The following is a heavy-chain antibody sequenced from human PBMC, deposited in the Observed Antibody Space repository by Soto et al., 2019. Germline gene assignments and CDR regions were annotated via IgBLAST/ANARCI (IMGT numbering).Heavy chain of an antibody. D-gene: IGHD6-19*01. CDR3: ARASSGWSPFDY. CDR2: IYYSGST. J-gene: IGHJ4*02. Sequence: TSETLSLTCTVSGCSISIGGDYLIWIRQHPGKGLEWIGYIYYSGSTYYNPSLKSRVTISVDTSKNQFSLKLSSVTAADTAVYYCARASSGWSPFDYWGQGTLVTVSS. CDR1: GCSISIGGDY. V-gene: IGHV4-31*03.